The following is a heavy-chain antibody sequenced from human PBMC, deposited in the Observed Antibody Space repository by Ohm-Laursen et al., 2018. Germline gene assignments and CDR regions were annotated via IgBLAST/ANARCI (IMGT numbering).Heavy chain of an antibody. J-gene: IGHJ4*02. CDR1: GFTFSSYA. CDR3: AKDARAIVVVVAAFDY. Sequence: SLRLSCAASGFTFSSYAMSWVRQAPGKGLEWVSAISGSGGSTYYADSVKGRFTISRDNSKNTLYLQMNSLRAEDTAVYYCAKDARAIVVVVAAFDYWGQGTLVTVSS. V-gene: IGHV3-23*01. D-gene: IGHD2-15*01. CDR2: ISGSGGST.